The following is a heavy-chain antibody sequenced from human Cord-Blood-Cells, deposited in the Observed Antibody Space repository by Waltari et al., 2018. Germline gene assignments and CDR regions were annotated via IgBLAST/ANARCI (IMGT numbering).Heavy chain of an antibody. CDR3: AKSITILVDAFDI. CDR1: GFTFSSYA. D-gene: IGHD3-3*01. V-gene: IGHV3-23*01. CDR2: ISGSGGST. Sequence: AASGFTFSSYAMSWVRQAPGKGLEWVSAISGSGGSTYYADSVKGRFTISRDNSKNTLYLQMNSLRAEDTAVYYCAKSITILVDAFDIWGQGTMVTVSS. J-gene: IGHJ3*02.